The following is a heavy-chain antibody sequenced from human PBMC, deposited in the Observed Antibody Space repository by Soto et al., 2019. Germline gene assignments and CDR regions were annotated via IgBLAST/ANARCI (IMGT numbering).Heavy chain of an antibody. CDR1: GGSFSGYY. J-gene: IGHJ5*02. Sequence: PSETLSLTCAVYGGSFSGYYWSWIRQPPGKGLEWIGEINHSGSTNYNPSLKSRVTISVDTSKNQFSLKLSSVTAADTAVYYCARYYYGSGRYNWFDPWGQGTLVTVSS. CDR2: INHSGST. CDR3: ARYYYGSGRYNWFDP. D-gene: IGHD3-10*01. V-gene: IGHV4-34*01.